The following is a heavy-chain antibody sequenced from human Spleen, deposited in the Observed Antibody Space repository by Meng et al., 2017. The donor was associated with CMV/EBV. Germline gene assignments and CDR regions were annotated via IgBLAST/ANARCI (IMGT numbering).Heavy chain of an antibody. CDR2: IYYSGST. V-gene: IGHV4-39*01. J-gene: IGHJ6*02. Sequence: SETLSLTCTVSGGSISSSSYYWGWIRQPPGKGLEWIGSIYYSGSTYYNPSLKSRVTISVDTSKNQFSLKLSSVTAADTAVYYCARAELGLHSYDAYSMDVWGQGTTVTVSS. CDR3: ARAELGLHSYDAYSMDV. D-gene: IGHD2-15*01. CDR1: GGSISSSSYY.